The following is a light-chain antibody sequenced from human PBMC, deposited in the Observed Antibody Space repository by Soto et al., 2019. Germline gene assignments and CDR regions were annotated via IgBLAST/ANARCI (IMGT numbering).Light chain of an antibody. Sequence: EIGLTQSPATLSGSPGERATLSCGASQTVGVRLAWYQNNNGQAPRLLIYEASNRAAGVPGRLSGSGSGTDLTLTITRIQNEDFAFYYCHQRQRWPRTFGQGTKVDIK. V-gene: IGKV3-11*01. CDR2: EAS. CDR1: QTVGVR. J-gene: IGKJ1*01. CDR3: HQRQRWPRT.